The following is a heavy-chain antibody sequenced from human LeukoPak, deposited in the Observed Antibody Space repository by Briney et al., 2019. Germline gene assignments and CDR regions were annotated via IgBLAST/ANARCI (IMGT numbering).Heavy chain of an antibody. CDR2: IYYSGNT. V-gene: IGHV4-59*01. CDR3: ARVQDMGGYFLIDY. D-gene: IGHD3-22*01. Sequence: KTGGSLRLSCAASGFTFSNAWMSWVRQAPGKGLEWVGYIYYSGNTNYNPSLKSRVTISVDTSKNQLSLKLNSVTAADTAVYYCARVQDMGGYFLIDYWGQGTLVTVSS. J-gene: IGHJ4*02. CDR1: GFTFSNAW.